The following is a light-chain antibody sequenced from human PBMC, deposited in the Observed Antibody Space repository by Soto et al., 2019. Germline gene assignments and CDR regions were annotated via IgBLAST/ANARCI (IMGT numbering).Light chain of an antibody. CDR3: QSSDSSLNV. Sequence: QSVLTQAPAVSGGPGQRVTISCTGSSSNIGAGYDVHWYQQLPGTAPKLLIYGNSNRPSGVPDRFSGSKSGTSASLAITGLQAEDEADYYCQSSDSSLNVFGTGTKVTVL. CDR2: GNS. J-gene: IGLJ1*01. CDR1: SSNIGAGYD. V-gene: IGLV1-40*01.